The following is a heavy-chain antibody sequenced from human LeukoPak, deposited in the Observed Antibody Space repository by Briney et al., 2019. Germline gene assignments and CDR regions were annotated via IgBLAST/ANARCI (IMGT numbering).Heavy chain of an antibody. CDR3: ARPASPHRTTWAMDV. V-gene: IGHV4-39*01. D-gene: IGHD1/OR15-1a*01. Sequence: PSETLSLTCTVSGGSISSSSYYWGWIRQPPGKGLEWIGSIYYSGSTFYNPSLTSRVTISVDTSKNQFSLNLSSVTAADTAVYYCARPASPHRTTWAMDVWGKGTTVTISS. CDR1: GGSISSSSYY. CDR2: IYYSGST. J-gene: IGHJ6*04.